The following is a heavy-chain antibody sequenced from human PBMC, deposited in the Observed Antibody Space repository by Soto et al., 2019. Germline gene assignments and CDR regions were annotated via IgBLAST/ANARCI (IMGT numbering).Heavy chain of an antibody. CDR3: ASSIAVAGYFDY. CDR1: GFTFSSYA. Sequence: PGGSLRLSCAASGFTFSSYAMSWVRQAPGKGLEWVSAISGSGGSTYYADSVKGRFTISRDNSKNTLYLQMNGLRAEDTAVYYCASSIAVAGYFDYWGQGTLVTVSS. J-gene: IGHJ4*02. D-gene: IGHD6-19*01. V-gene: IGHV3-23*01. CDR2: ISGSGGST.